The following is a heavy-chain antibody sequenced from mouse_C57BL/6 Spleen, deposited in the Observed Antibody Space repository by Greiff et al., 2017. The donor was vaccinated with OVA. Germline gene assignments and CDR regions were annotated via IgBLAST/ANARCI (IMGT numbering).Heavy chain of an antibody. CDR3: TRENWDDY. V-gene: IGHV1-15*01. J-gene: IGHJ2*01. CDR1: GYTFTDYE. D-gene: IGHD4-1*01. CDR2: IDPETGGT. Sequence: QVQLKESGAELVRPGASVTLSCKASGYTFTDYEMHWVKQTPVHGLEWIGAIDPETGGTAYNQKFKGKAILTADKSSSTAYMELRSLTSEDAAVYYCTRENWDDYWGQGTTLTVSS.